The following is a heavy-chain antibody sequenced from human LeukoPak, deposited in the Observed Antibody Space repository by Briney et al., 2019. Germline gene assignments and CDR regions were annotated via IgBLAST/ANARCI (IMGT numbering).Heavy chain of an antibody. Sequence: ASVKVSCKASGYIFTSYGISWVRQAPGQGLEWMGWISAYNGNTNCAQMLQGRVTMTTDTSTSTAYMELRSLRSDDTAVYYCARDPQQLVGATGGGFNFWGQGTLVTVSS. V-gene: IGHV1-18*01. CDR3: ARDPQQLVGATGGGFNF. D-gene: IGHD1-26*01. J-gene: IGHJ4*02. CDR2: ISAYNGNT. CDR1: GYIFTSYG.